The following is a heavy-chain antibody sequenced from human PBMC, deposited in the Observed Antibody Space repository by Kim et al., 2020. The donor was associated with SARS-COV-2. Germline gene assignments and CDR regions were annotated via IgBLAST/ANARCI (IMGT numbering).Heavy chain of an antibody. D-gene: IGHD3-10*01. J-gene: IGHJ5*02. V-gene: IGHV4-34*01. Sequence: SETLSLTCAVYGGSFSGYYWSWIRQPPGKGLEWIGEINHSGSTNYNPSLKSRVTISVDTSKNQFSLKLSSVTAADTAVYYCARGHQIFTMVRGAKPNWFDPWGQGTLVTVSS. CDR2: INHSGST. CDR3: ARGHQIFTMVRGAKPNWFDP. CDR1: GGSFSGYY.